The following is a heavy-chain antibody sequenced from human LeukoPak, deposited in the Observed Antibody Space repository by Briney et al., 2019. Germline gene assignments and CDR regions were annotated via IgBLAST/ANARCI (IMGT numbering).Heavy chain of an antibody. CDR1: GDSVTSGY. J-gene: IGHJ1*01. V-gene: IGHV4-4*09. Sequence: SETLSRTCTVSGDSVTSGYWSWIRQPPGKGLEWIGYIYDSGITDYNPSLKSRLTISVDTSNNQFSLNLSSVTAADTAVYYCAGRGHRYSRYWGQGILVTVSS. D-gene: IGHD2-15*01. CDR2: IYDSGIT. CDR3: AGRGHRYSRY.